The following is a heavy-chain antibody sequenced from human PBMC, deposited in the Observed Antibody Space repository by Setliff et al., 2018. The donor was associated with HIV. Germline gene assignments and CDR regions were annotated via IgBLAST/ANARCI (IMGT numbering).Heavy chain of an antibody. D-gene: IGHD3-3*01. Sequence: TLSLTCTVSRDSIKNYYWNWIRQPPGKGLEWIGKIYYSGNTFYKSSLKSRVSISVDTSKNQFSLRLRSVPAADTAIYYCARERPPMEGWGDYFDHWGQETLVTVSS. J-gene: IGHJ4*01. CDR1: RDSIKNYY. CDR3: ARERPPMEGWGDYFDH. CDR2: IYYSGNT. V-gene: IGHV4-59*01.